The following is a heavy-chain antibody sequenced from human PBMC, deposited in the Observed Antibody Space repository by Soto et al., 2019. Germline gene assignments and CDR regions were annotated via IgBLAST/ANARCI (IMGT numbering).Heavy chain of an antibody. CDR1: GFTFSSYG. V-gene: IGHV3-33*01. D-gene: IGHD3-3*01. CDR2: IWYDGSNK. Sequence: GGSLRLSCAASGFTFSSYGMHWVRQAPGKGLEWVAVIWYDGSNKYYADSVKGRFTISRDNSKNTLYLQMNSLRAEDTAVYYCARDRESTIFGAVIPRLNWFDPWGQGTLVTVSS. CDR3: ARDRESTIFGAVIPRLNWFDP. J-gene: IGHJ5*02.